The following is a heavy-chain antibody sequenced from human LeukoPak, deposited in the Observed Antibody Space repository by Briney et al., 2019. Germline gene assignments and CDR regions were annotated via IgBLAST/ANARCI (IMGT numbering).Heavy chain of an antibody. CDR3: ARDRRWQYYDFWSGYALGY. CDR2: ISSSSSYI. Sequence: PGRSLRLSCAASGFTFSSYSMNWVRQAPGKGLEWVSSISSSSSYIYYADSVKGRFTISRDNAKNSLYLQMNSLRAEDTAVYYCARDRRWQYYDFWSGYALGYWGQGTLVTVSS. CDR1: GFTFSSYS. V-gene: IGHV3-21*01. D-gene: IGHD3-3*01. J-gene: IGHJ4*02.